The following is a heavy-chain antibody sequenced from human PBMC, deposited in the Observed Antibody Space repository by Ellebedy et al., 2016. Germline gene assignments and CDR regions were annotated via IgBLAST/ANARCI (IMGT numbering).Heavy chain of an antibody. CDR1: GYTFISYD. J-gene: IGHJ4*02. CDR3: ARGGSIKGFDY. D-gene: IGHD1-14*01. Sequence: ASVKVSXXASGYTFISYDISWVRQAPGQGLEWMGWISASNDNTNYAQKLQGRVTMTTDKSTSTAYMELRSLRSDDTAVYYCARGGSIKGFDYWGQGTLVTVSS. V-gene: IGHV1-18*01. CDR2: ISASNDNT.